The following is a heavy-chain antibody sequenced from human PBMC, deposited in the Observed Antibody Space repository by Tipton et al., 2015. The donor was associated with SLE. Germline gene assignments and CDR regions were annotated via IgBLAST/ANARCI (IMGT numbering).Heavy chain of an antibody. J-gene: IGHJ4*02. V-gene: IGHV4-38-2*02. CDR1: GYSISSGYY. D-gene: IGHD2-2*01. CDR3: ARLGEAEYQVGFDY. CDR2: INHSGST. Sequence: TLSLTCTVSGYSISSGYYWGWIRQPPGKGLEWIGEINHSGSTNYNPSLKSRVTISVDTSKNQFSLKRSSVTAADTAVYYCARLGEAEYQVGFDYWGQGTLVTVSS.